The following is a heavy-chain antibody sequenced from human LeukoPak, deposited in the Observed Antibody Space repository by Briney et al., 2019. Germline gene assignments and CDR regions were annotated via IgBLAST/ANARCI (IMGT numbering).Heavy chain of an antibody. CDR2: XXXXXXXX. D-gene: IGHD2-15*01. Sequence: HTGGSLRLSCAASGFTFSSYAMSWVRQAPGKGXXXXXXXXXXXXXXXYADSVKGRFTISRDNSKNTLYLQMNSLRAEDTAVYYCAKDITLLGYCSGGSCYTYNWFDPWGQGTLVTVSS. J-gene: IGHJ5*02. CDR3: AKDITLLGYCSGGSCYTYNWFDP. CDR1: GFTFSSYA. V-gene: IGHV3-23*01.